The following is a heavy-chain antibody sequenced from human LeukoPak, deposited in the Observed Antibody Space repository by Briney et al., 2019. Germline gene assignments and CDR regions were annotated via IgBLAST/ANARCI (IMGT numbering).Heavy chain of an antibody. D-gene: IGHD6-13*01. CDR2: ISDDANAE. CDR3: ARGAGAAGGRDYYSDY. Sequence: PAGSLRLSCAGSGFSFSSYAFHWVRQAPGKGLEWVAVISDDANAEHYTDSVKGRFTISRDNSRNTLYLQMNSLRPEDTAVYYCARGAGAAGGRDYYSDYWGQGMLVTVSS. V-gene: IGHV3-30*04. CDR1: GFSFSSYA. J-gene: IGHJ4*02.